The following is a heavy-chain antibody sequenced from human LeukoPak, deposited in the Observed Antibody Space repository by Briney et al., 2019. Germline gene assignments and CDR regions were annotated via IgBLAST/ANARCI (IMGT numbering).Heavy chain of an antibody. CDR1: GFTFSSYS. D-gene: IGHD3-22*01. V-gene: IGHV3-21*01. Sequence: GGSLRLSCAASGFTFSSYSMNWVRQAPGKGLEWVSSISSSSSYIYYADSVKGRLTISRDNAKNSLYLQMNSLRAEDTAVYYCASDNYYDSSGYYFWGQGTLVTVSS. J-gene: IGHJ4*02. CDR3: ASDNYYDSSGYYF. CDR2: ISSSSSYI.